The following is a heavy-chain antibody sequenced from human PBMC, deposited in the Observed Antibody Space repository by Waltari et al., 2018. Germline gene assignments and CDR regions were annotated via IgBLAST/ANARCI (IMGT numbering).Heavy chain of an antibody. CDR3: GRKDGDI. D-gene: IGHD7-27*01. Sequence: QLQLQESGPGLVKPSETLSLTCTVSGVSINTYSWTWARQSAGGGLEWIGRIYASGHIDYNPSLKSRLTMSVDTSQNQISLKVNSVTAADTAVYYCGRKDGDIWGQGTLVTVSS. J-gene: IGHJ4*02. V-gene: IGHV4-4*07. CDR2: IYASGHI. CDR1: GVSINTYS.